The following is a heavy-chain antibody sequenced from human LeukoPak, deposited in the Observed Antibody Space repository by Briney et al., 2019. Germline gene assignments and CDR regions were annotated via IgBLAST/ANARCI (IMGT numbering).Heavy chain of an antibody. CDR2: ISSSSSYI. J-gene: IGHJ6*03. CDR3: ARDGRADDYYYYMDV. CDR1: GFTFSSYA. V-gene: IGHV3-21*01. Sequence: GGSLRLSCAASGFTFSSYAMSWVRQAPGKGLEWVSSISSSSSYIYYADSVKGRFTISRDNAKNSLYLQMNSLRAEDTAVYYCARDGRADDYYYYMDVWGKGTTVTVSS.